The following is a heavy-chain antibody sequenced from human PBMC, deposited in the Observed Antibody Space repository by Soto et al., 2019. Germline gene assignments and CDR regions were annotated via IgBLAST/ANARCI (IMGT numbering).Heavy chain of an antibody. CDR1: GFSLSDFA. CDR2: ISYDGSKK. Sequence: QVQLVESGGGVVQPGRSLRLSCAASGFSLSDFAMHWVRQAPGKGLEWVAVISYDGSKKYFADSVKGRFTISRDDSQTSLSLKMTSLRADDPAVCYCAIPVGHYGPSFDYWGQGTLVIVS. CDR3: AIPVGHYGPSFDY. D-gene: IGHD4-17*01. V-gene: IGHV3-30-3*01. J-gene: IGHJ4*02.